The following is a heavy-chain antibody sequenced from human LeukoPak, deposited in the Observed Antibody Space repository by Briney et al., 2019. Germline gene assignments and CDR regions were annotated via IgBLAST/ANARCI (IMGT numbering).Heavy chain of an antibody. V-gene: IGHV4-59*12. D-gene: IGHD3-10*01. Sequence: SAALSLTCTASGGSISSYHWNWIQQPPGRGLEWIGYISYSGSTNYSPSIKSRVTISVDTAKNQFSLRLSSVTAADTAIYYCARRPGTFSLDYWGQGTLVTVSS. J-gene: IGHJ4*02. CDR2: ISYSGST. CDR3: ARRPGTFSLDY. CDR1: GGSISSYH.